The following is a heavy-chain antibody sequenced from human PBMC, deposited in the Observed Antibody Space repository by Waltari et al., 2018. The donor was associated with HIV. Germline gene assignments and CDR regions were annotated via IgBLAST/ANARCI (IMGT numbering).Heavy chain of an antibody. CDR1: GGSISGVGYY. J-gene: IGHJ4*02. CDR3: ARGPTAMVTFDS. D-gene: IGHD5-18*01. CDR2: SHASGRT. Sequence: VQLQESGPGLVKPSQTLSLTCTVSGGSISGVGYYWSWVRQPAGKGLEWIGRSHASGRTNYNPSLRSRVTISVDASKNQFSLKLTSVTAADTAVYFCARGPTAMVTFDSWGQGTLVTVSS. V-gene: IGHV4-61*02.